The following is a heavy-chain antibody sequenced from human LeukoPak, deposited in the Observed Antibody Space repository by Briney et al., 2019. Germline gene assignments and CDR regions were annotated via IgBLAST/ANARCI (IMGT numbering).Heavy chain of an antibody. J-gene: IGHJ4*02. CDR3: ARGGTYGSGGALHTTLDF. Sequence: SETLSLTCTVSGGSISSDYWSWIRQPAGKKLQWFGRVYGSGGANYNPSLNSRVTISADKSKNQFFLKMTSVTAADTAVYYCARGGTYGSGGALHTTLDFWGQGTLVTVSS. D-gene: IGHD3-10*01. V-gene: IGHV4-4*07. CDR1: GGSISSDY. CDR2: VYGSGGA.